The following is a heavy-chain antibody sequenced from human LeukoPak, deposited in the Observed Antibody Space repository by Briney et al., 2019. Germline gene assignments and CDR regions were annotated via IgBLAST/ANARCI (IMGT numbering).Heavy chain of an antibody. CDR3: ACLTTADAFDI. Sequence: SQTLSLTCTVSGGSVSSGSYYWSWIRQPAGKGLEWIGRMHTSGTTNYNPSLKSRVTISVDTSKNQFSLKLSSVTAADTAVYYCACLTTADAFDIWGQGTMVTVSS. J-gene: IGHJ3*02. V-gene: IGHV4-61*02. D-gene: IGHD3-22*01. CDR1: GGSVSSGSYY. CDR2: MHTSGTT.